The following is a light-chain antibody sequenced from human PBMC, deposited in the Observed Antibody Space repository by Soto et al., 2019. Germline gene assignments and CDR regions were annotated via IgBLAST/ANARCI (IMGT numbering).Light chain of an antibody. V-gene: IGKV1-5*03. CDR2: KAS. CDR3: QHQT. CDR1: QSISSW. Sequence: DIQMTQSPSTLSASVGDRVTITCRASQSISSWLAWYQQKPGKAPKLLIYKASSLESGVPSRFSGSGSGTEFTLTISSLQPDDFATYYCQHQTFDQGTKVEIK. J-gene: IGKJ1*01.